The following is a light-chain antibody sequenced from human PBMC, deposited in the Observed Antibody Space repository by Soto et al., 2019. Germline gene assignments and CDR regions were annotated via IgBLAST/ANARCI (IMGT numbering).Light chain of an antibody. CDR3: QKYNSAPHT. Sequence: DIQMTQSPSSLSASVGDRVTITCRASQGISNYLAWYQQKPGKVPKLLIYAASTLQSGGPSRFSGSGSGTEFTLTISGLQPEDVATYYCQKYNSAPHTFGQRTKLEIK. J-gene: IGKJ2*01. V-gene: IGKV1-27*01. CDR2: AAS. CDR1: QGISNY.